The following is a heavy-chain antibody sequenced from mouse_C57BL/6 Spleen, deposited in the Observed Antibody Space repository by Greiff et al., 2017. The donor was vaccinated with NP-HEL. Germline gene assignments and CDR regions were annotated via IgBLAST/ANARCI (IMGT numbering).Heavy chain of an antibody. V-gene: IGHV1-81*01. J-gene: IGHJ1*03. CDR1: GYTFTSYG. CDR3: ARSHHYYGSSYWYFDV. Sequence: QVQLQQSGAELARPGASVTLSCKASGYTFTSYGISWVKQRTGQGLEWIGEIYTRSGNTYYNEKFKGKATLTADKSSSTAYMELRSLTSEDSAVYVCARSHHYYGSSYWYFDVWGTGTTVTVSS. D-gene: IGHD1-1*01. CDR2: IYTRSGNT.